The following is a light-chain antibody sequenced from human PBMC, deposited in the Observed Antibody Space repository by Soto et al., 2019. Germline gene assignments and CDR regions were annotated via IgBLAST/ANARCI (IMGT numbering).Light chain of an antibody. Sequence: DIVMTQSPDSLAVSLGERATINCKSSQSVLYSPNNKNYLAGFQQKPGQPPKLLIYWASARESGVPDRFSGSGSGTDFTLTISSLQAEDVAVYYCLQYYDTPRTFGQGTKVEIK. CDR3: LQYYDTPRT. CDR2: WAS. V-gene: IGKV4-1*01. J-gene: IGKJ1*01. CDR1: QSVLYSPNNKNY.